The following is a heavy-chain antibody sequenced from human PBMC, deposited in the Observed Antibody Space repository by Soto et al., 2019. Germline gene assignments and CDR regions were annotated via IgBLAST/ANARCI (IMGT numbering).Heavy chain of an antibody. CDR2: IYYAGST. V-gene: IGHV4-59*12. D-gene: IGHD2-21*02. CDR1: GGSFSPNY. CDR3: ARDQVSFGISVVTAIGAFDI. J-gene: IGHJ3*02. Sequence: SETLSLTCTVSGGSFSPNYWSWIRQPPGKGLEWVGYIYYAGSTSYNPSLKSRVTISLDTSKSQFSLKLSSVTAADTAVYYCARDQVSFGISVVTAIGAFDIWGQGTMVTVSS.